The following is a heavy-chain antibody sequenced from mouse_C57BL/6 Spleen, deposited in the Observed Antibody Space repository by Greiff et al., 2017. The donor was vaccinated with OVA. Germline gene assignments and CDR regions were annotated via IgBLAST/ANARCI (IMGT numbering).Heavy chain of an antibody. CDR3: TRRGAAQATWAY. CDR2: IDPETGGT. CDR1: GYTFTDYE. V-gene: IGHV1-15*01. J-gene: IGHJ3*01. Sequence: QVQLKQSGAELVRPGASVTLSCKASGYTFTDYEMHWVKQTPVHGLEWIGAIDPETGGTAYNQKFKGKAILTADKSSSTAYMELRSLTSEDSAVDYCTRRGAAQATWAYWGQGTLVTVSA. D-gene: IGHD3-2*02.